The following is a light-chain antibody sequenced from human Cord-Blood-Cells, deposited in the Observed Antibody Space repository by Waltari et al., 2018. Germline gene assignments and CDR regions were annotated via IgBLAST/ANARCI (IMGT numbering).Light chain of an antibody. J-gene: IGLJ1*01. Sequence: QSVLTQPPSASGTPGQRVTISCSGSSPNIGSNTVNWSQQLPGTAPKLLIYSNNQRPSGVPDRFSGSKSGTSASLAISGLQSEDEADYYCAAWDDSLNGFYVFGTGTKVTVL. CDR3: AAWDDSLNGFYV. CDR1: SPNIGSNT. CDR2: SNN. V-gene: IGLV1-44*01.